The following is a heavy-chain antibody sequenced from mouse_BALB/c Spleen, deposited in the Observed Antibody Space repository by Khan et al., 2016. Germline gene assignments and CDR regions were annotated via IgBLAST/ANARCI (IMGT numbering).Heavy chain of an antibody. V-gene: IGHV2-6-7*01. CDR3: SSDYDGSAY. CDR2: IWGDGRT. Sequence: QVQLKESGPGLVAPSQSLSITCTVSGFSLTGYGVNWVRQPPGKGLEWLGQIWGDGRTDYNSVLKSRVSIIKDNSKSQVFLKMNSLQTDDTAKYYWSSDYDGSAYWGQGTLVIVSA. D-gene: IGHD2-12*01. J-gene: IGHJ3*01. CDR1: GFSLTGYG.